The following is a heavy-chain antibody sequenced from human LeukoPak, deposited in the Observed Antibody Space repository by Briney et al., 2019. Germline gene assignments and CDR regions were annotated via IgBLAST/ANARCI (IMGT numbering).Heavy chain of an antibody. CDR3: AILGYCSSTSCYPHAFDI. Sequence: SQTLSLTCTVSGGSISSGGYYWSWIRQPPGKGLEWIGYIYHSGSTYYNPSLKSRVTISVDRSKNQFSLKLSSVTAADTAVYYCAILGYCSSTSCYPHAFDIWGQGTMVTVSS. D-gene: IGHD2-2*01. CDR1: GGSISSGGYY. CDR2: IYHSGST. V-gene: IGHV4-30-2*01. J-gene: IGHJ3*02.